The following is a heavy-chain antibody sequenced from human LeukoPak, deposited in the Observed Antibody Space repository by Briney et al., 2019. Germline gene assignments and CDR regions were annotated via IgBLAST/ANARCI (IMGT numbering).Heavy chain of an antibody. V-gene: IGHV3-7*01. CDR2: IKQDGSEK. J-gene: IGHJ4*02. D-gene: IGHD5-18*01. CDR3: ARVILQLVDY. CDR1: GFTFSSYW. Sequence: GGSLRLSCAAPGFTFSSYWMSWVRQAPGKGLEWVANIKQDGSEKYYVDSVKGRFTISRDNAKNSLYLQMNSLRAEDTAVYYCARVILQLVDYWGQGTLVTVSS.